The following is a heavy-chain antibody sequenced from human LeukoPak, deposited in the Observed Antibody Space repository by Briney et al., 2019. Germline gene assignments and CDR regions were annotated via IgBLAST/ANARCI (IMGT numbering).Heavy chain of an antibody. D-gene: IGHD2-2*01. CDR2: IYSGGST. V-gene: IGHV3-53*01. J-gene: IGHJ6*02. CDR3: ARDRRAVPYAKYSGLDV. Sequence: GGSLRLSCAASGFTVSSNYMSWVRQAPGKGLEWVSVIYSGGSTYYADSVKGRFTISRDSAKNSLYLQMNSLRAEDTALYHCARDRRAVPYAKYSGLDVWGQGTTVTVSS. CDR1: GFTVSSNY.